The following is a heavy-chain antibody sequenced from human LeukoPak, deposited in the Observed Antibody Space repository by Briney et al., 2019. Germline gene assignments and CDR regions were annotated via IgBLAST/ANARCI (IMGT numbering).Heavy chain of an antibody. V-gene: IGHV1-2*02. CDR3: ASCYYDSSGYYYFDY. J-gene: IGHJ4*02. Sequence: ASVKVSCKASGYTFSGHYMHWVRQAPGQGLEWMGWIKPSSGATNYAQKFRGRVTMTRDTSNRASYMELSRLRSDDTALYYCASCYYDSSGYYYFDYWGQGTLVTVSS. CDR2: IKPSSGAT. CDR1: GYTFSGHY. D-gene: IGHD3-22*01.